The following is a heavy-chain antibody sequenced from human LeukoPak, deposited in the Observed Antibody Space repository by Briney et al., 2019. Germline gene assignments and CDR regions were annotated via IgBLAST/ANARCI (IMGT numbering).Heavy chain of an antibody. D-gene: IGHD3-22*01. CDR2: FYNSGTI. CDR1: GGSISSYY. CDR3: ARYFRDYYDSSGYHYHFDY. J-gene: IGHJ4*02. Sequence: PSETLSLTCMVSGGSISSYYWSWIRQPPGKGLEWIADFYNSGTINYNPSLKSRVTISVDTSKIQFSLKLSSVTAADTAVYCCARYFRDYYDSSGYHYHFDYWGRGTLVTVSS. V-gene: IGHV4-59*01.